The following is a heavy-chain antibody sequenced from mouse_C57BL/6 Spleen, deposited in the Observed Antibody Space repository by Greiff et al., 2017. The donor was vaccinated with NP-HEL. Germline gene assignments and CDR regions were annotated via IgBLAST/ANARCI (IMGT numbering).Heavy chain of an antibody. J-gene: IGHJ4*01. CDR2: IHPNSGST. CDR3: ASYKYYGSSPAMDY. Sequence: QVQLQQPGAELVKPGASVKLSCKASGYTFTSYWMHWVKQRPGQGLEWIGMIHPNSGSTNYNEKFKSKATLTVDKSSSTAYMELRSLTSEDSAVYYCASYKYYGSSPAMDYWGQGTSVTVSS. V-gene: IGHV1-64*01. D-gene: IGHD1-1*01. CDR1: GYTFTSYW.